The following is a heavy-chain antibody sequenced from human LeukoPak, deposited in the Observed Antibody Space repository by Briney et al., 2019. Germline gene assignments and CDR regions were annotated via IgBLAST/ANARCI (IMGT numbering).Heavy chain of an antibody. Sequence: ASVKVSCKASGYTFTRYYMHGVRQAPGQGLEWMGIMNPSGGSTSYAQKIQGRVTMTGNTSTSTVYMELRTLSSGATAVYFCATGNYDSTNYYYAWGQGTLVTVSS. CDR2: MNPSGGST. V-gene: IGHV1-46*01. CDR1: GYTFTRYY. J-gene: IGHJ5*02. D-gene: IGHD3-22*01. CDR3: ATGNYDSTNYYYA.